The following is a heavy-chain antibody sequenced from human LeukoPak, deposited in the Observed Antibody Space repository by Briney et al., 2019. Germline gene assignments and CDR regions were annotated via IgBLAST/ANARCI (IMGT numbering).Heavy chain of an antibody. CDR3: ARGDYSNYMFDP. J-gene: IGHJ5*02. V-gene: IGHV4-31*03. CDR1: GGSISSGGYY. CDR2: IYHTGTT. Sequence: SQTLSLTCTVSGGSISSGGYYWTWIRQHPGKGLEWIGFIYHTGTTRYNPSLKSRITISVDTSDNQFSLRLSSVTAADTAVYYCARGDYSNYMFDPWGQGTLVTVSS. D-gene: IGHD4-11*01.